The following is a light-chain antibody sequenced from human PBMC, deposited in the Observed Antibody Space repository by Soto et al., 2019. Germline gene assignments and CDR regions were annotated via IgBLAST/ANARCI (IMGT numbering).Light chain of an antibody. V-gene: IGKV3-11*01. J-gene: IGKJ5*01. CDR2: DAS. CDR1: QSVGSY. CDR3: QQRSNWPPIT. Sequence: EIVLTQSPATLSLSPGERATLSCRASQSVGSYLAWCQQKPGQAPRLLIYDASNRATGIPARFSGGGSGTDFTLTISSLEPEDFAVYYCQQRSNWPPITFGQGTRLEIK.